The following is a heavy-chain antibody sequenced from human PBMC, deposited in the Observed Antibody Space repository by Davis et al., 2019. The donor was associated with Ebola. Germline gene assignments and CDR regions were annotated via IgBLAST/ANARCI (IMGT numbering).Heavy chain of an antibody. CDR2: IYPGDSDT. CDR3: ARMGKSYYDSLWDY. CDR1: GYSFTSYW. Sequence: GESLKISCHGSGYSFTSYWISWVRQMPGKGLEWMGIIYPGDSDTRYSPSFQGQVTISADKSFSTAYLQWSGLKASDTAMYYCARMGKSYYDSLWDYWGQGTLVTVSS. J-gene: IGHJ4*02. V-gene: IGHV5-51*01. D-gene: IGHD3-10*01.